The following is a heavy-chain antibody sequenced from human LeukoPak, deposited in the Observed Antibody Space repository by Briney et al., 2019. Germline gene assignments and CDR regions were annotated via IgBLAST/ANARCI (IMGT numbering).Heavy chain of an antibody. CDR1: GYTFSGYY. CDR3: AKDRNAWPTNFDS. V-gene: IGHV1-2*02. J-gene: IGHJ4*02. D-gene: IGHD5-24*01. CDR2: INSNSGAR. Sequence: ASVKVSCKASGYTFSGYYMHWVRQAPGQGLESMGWINSNSGARNYAPKFQGRVTFSRDNSISTAYMELSSLRSDDTAIYYCAKDRNAWPTNFDSWGQGTLVTVSA.